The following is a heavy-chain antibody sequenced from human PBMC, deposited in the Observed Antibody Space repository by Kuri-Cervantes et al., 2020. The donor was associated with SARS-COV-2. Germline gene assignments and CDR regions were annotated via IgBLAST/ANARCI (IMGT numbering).Heavy chain of an antibody. CDR2: ISDDGSNK. J-gene: IGHJ4*02. CDR1: VFTLSSFA. D-gene: IGHD3-16*01. V-gene: IGHV3-30*18. CDR3: EKDFWRGDPTYYFDY. Sequence: GGSLRLSCTASVFTLSSFAMHWFRRAPGKGLEGVAVISDDGSNKFYSDSVRGRFTISIDNSKNTLYLQMDSLRVEDTAVYYSEKDFWRGDPTYYFDYWGQGTPVTVSS.